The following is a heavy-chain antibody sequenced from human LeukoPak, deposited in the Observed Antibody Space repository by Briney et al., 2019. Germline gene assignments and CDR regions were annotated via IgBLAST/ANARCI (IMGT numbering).Heavy chain of an antibody. D-gene: IGHD2-15*01. CDR2: IYSGGST. CDR3: ARGGYCSGGSCYPYYYGMDV. CDR1: GFTVSSNY. Sequence: GGSLRLSCAASGFTVSSNYMSWVRQAPGKGLEWVSVIYSGGSTYYADSVKGRFTISRDNSKNTLYLQMNSLRAEDTAVYYRARGGYCSGGSCYPYYYGMDVWGQGTTVTVSS. V-gene: IGHV3-66*01. J-gene: IGHJ6*02.